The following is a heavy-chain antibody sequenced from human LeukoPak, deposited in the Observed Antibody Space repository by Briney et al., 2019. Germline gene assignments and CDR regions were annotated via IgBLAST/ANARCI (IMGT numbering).Heavy chain of an antibody. CDR2: INPNSAGT. V-gene: IGHV1-2*02. J-gene: IGHJ5*02. Sequence: ASVKVSCKASGYTFTSYYMHWVRQAPGQGLEWMGWINPNSAGTHYAQKFQGRVTMTRDTSISTAFMELSRLRSDDTAVYYCSRGYYDTSGYYFSDSWFDPWGQGTLVTVSS. CDR1: GYTFTSYY. D-gene: IGHD3-22*01. CDR3: SRGYYDTSGYYFSDSWFDP.